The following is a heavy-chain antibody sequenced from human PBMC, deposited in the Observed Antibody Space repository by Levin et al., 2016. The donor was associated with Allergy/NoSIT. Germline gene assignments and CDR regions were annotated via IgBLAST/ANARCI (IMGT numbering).Heavy chain of an antibody. CDR3: ARDKIDAFDI. Sequence: GGSLRLSCAASGFTFSSYAMHWVRQAPGKGLEWVAVISYDGSNKYYADSVKGRFTISRDNSKNTLYLQMNSLRAEDTAVYYCARDKIDAFDIWGQGTMVTVSS. CDR1: GFTFSSYA. J-gene: IGHJ3*02. V-gene: IGHV3-30-3*01. CDR2: ISYDGSNK.